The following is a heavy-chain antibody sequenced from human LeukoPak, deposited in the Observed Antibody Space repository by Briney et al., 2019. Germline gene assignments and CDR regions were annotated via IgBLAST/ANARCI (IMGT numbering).Heavy chain of an antibody. D-gene: IGHD3-10*01. Sequence: ASVKVSCKASGGTFSSYTISWVRQAPGQGLEWMGWISAYNGNTNYAQKLQGRVTMTTDTSTSTAYMELRSLRSDDTAVYYCARGAPYGDDAFDIWGQGTMVTVSS. CDR2: ISAYNGNT. V-gene: IGHV1-18*01. CDR3: ARGAPYGDDAFDI. J-gene: IGHJ3*02. CDR1: GGTFSSYT.